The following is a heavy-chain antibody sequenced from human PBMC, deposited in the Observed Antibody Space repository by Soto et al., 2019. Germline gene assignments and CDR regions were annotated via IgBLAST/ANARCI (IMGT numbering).Heavy chain of an antibody. CDR3: ARDLVTGEYGMDV. CDR2: IWYDGSNK. Sequence: GGSLRLSCAASGFTFSSYGMHWVRQAPGKGLEWVAVIWYDGSNKYYADSVKGRFTISRDNSKNTLYLQMNSLRAEDTAVYYCARDLVTGEYGMDVWGQGTTVTVSS. J-gene: IGHJ6*02. CDR1: GFTFSSYG. V-gene: IGHV3-33*01. D-gene: IGHD7-27*01.